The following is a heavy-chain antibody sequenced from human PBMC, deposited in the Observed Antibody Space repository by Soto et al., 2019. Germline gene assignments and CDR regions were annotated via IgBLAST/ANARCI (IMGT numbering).Heavy chain of an antibody. Sequence: QVQLQESGPGLVKPSGTLSLTCAVSGGSISSSNWWSWVRQPPGKGLEWIGEIYHSGSTNYNPSLKRPVTSSVDTSKTQCSLKLSSVTAADTAVYYCARAAMGGSSGPFDYWGQGTLVTVSS. CDR1: GGSISSSNW. V-gene: IGHV4-4*02. CDR3: ARAAMGGSSGPFDY. J-gene: IGHJ4*02. CDR2: IYHSGST. D-gene: IGHD6-13*01.